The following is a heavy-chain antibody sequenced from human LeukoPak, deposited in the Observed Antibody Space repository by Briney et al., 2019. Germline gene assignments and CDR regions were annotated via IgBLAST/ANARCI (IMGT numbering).Heavy chain of an antibody. V-gene: IGHV3-53*01. CDR3: ARRLPTAWGADY. CDR2: IYSGGST. D-gene: IGHD7-27*01. J-gene: IGHJ4*02. CDR1: GSTVSTNY. Sequence: PGGSLRLSCAASGSTVSTNYMSRVRQAPGKGLEWVSVIYSGGSTYYADSVKGRFTISRDNSKNTLYLQMNSLRAEDTAVYYCARRLPTAWGADYWGQGTLVTVSS.